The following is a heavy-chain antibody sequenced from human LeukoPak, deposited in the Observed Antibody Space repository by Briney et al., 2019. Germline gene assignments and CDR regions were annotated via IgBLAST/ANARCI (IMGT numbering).Heavy chain of an antibody. D-gene: IGHD6-13*01. CDR3: ARRPASSSRRVYFDY. CDR2: INHSGST. J-gene: IGHJ4*02. V-gene: IGHV4-34*01. CDR1: GGSFSGYY. Sequence: PSETLSLTCAVYGGSFSGYYWSWIRQPPGKGLEWIGEINHSGSTNYNPSLKSRVTISVDTSKNQFSLKLSSVTAADTAVYYCARRPASSSRRVYFDYWGQGTLVTVSS.